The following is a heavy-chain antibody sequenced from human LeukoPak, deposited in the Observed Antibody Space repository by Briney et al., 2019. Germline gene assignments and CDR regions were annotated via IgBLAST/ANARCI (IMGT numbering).Heavy chain of an antibody. D-gene: IGHD3-9*01. CDR2: IGASGGST. CDR1: GFTFSSYA. J-gene: IGHJ4*02. Sequence: GGSLRLSCATSGFTFSSYAMSWVRQAPGKGLEWVSGIGASGGSTYYADSVKGRFTISRDNSKNTLYLQMNSLRTKHTAVYYCAKAEGYDILTGLDYWGQGTLVTVSS. V-gene: IGHV3-23*01. CDR3: AKAEGYDILTGLDY.